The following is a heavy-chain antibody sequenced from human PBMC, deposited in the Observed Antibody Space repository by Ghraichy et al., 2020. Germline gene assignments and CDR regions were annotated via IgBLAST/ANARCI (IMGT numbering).Heavy chain of an antibody. V-gene: IGHV3-48*02. CDR1: GFNFSTYG. Sequence: GGPLRLSCAASGFNFSTYGMNWVRQAPGKGLEWISHISSRSDTFYAESVKGRFTISRDNAKDSLYLQMNSLRDEDTAVYYCASRYCSSTSCHYMDVWGKGTTVTVSS. J-gene: IGHJ6*03. CDR3: ASRYCSSTSCHYMDV. D-gene: IGHD2-2*01. CDR2: ISSRSDT.